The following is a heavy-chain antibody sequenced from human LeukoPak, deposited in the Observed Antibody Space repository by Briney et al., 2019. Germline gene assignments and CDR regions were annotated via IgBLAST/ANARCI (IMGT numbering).Heavy chain of an antibody. D-gene: IGHD3-22*01. CDR2: ISAYNGNT. J-gene: IGHJ4*02. CDR1: GYTFTSYG. Sequence: ASVKVSCKASGYTFTSYGISWVRPAPGQGLEWMGWISAYNGNTNYAQKLQGRVTMTTDTSTSTAYMELRSLRSDDTAVYYCARAGLIYYYDSSGYYLIDYWGQGTLVTVSS. V-gene: IGHV1-18*01. CDR3: ARAGLIYYYDSSGYYLIDY.